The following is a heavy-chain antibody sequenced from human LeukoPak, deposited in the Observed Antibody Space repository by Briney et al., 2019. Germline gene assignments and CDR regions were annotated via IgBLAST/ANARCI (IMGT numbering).Heavy chain of an antibody. Sequence: PSETLSLTCTVSGGSISSYYWSWIRQPAGKGLEWIGRIYTSGSTNYNPSLKSRVTMSVDTSKNQFSLKLSSVTAADTAVYYCARDLGYCSGGSCLGWLDPWGQGTLVTVSS. CDR1: GGSISSYY. V-gene: IGHV4-4*07. D-gene: IGHD2-15*01. CDR3: ARDLGYCSGGSCLGWLDP. CDR2: IYTSGST. J-gene: IGHJ5*02.